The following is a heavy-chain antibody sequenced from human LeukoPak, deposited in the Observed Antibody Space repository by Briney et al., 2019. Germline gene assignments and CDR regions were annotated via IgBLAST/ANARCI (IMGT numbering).Heavy chain of an antibody. CDR1: GGAFSGDY. CDR3: TRDRDYYDSSGYSHFDD. Sequence: QTLSLTCAVYGGAFSGDYRSWIRQPPGKGLEWVGFISSKAYGGTTEYAASVKGRFTISRDDSKSVAYLQMNSLKTEDTAVYYCTRDRDYYDSSGYSHFDDWGQGTLVTVSS. D-gene: IGHD3-22*01. J-gene: IGHJ4*02. CDR2: ISSKAYGGTT. V-gene: IGHV3-49*03.